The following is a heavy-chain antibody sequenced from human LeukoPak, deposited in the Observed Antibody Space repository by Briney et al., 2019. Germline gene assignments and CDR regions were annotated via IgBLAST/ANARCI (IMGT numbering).Heavy chain of an antibody. V-gene: IGHV5-51*01. CDR1: GYSSTSYW. J-gene: IGHJ6*02. CDR3: ARGGSYSSSIYYYYGMDV. D-gene: IGHD1-26*01. Sequence: GESLKISCKGSGYSSTSYWIGWVRQMPGKGLEWVGIIYPGDSDTRYSPSFQGQVTISADKSISTAYLQWSSLKASDTAMYYCARGGSYSSSIYYYYGMDVWGQGTTVTVSS. CDR2: IYPGDSDT.